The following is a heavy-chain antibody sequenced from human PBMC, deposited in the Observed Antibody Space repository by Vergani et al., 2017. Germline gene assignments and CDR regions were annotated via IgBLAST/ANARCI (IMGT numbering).Heavy chain of an antibody. CDR1: GGSISPYY. D-gene: IGHD3-9*01. J-gene: IGHJ4*02. Sequence: QVQLQESGPGLVKPSETLSLTCIVSGGSISPYYWDWIRQPPGKGLEWIGSIYRTGRTHFNPSLKSRVTISVDTSNNHFSLGLNSLTAADTAVYYCARRSGIVYDIFSGTQYFFDFWGQGPLVTVSS. CDR2: IYRTGRT. CDR3: ARRSGIVYDIFSGTQYFFDF. V-gene: IGHV4-38-2*02.